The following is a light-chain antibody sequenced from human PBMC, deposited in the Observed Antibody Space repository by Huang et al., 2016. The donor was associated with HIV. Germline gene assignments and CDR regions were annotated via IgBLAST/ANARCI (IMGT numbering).Light chain of an antibody. CDR2: AAS. CDR1: QSVRSN. J-gene: IGKJ1*01. Sequence: EIVMTQSPATLSVSPGERATLSCRASQSVRSNLAWYQQKPGQAPRLLSYAASTRDTGIPARFSGSGSGTEFTLTISSLQSEDFAVYYCQQYNNWPRTFGQGTKVEIK. CDR3: QQYNNWPRT. V-gene: IGKV3-15*01.